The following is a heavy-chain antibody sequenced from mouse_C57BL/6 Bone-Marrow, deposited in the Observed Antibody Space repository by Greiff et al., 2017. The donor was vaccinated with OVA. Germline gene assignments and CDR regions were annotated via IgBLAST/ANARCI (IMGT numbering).Heavy chain of an antibody. J-gene: IGHJ1*03. CDR2: IHPSDSDT. V-gene: IGHV1-74*01. Sequence: QVQLQQPGAELVKPGASVKVSCKASGYTFTSYWMHWVKQRPGQGLEWIGRIHPSDSDTNYNQKFKGKATLTVEKSSSTAYMQLSSLTSEDSAVYYCAIGDYLSYWYFDVWGTGTTVTVSS. D-gene: IGHD2-4*01. CDR3: AIGDYLSYWYFDV. CDR1: GYTFTSYW.